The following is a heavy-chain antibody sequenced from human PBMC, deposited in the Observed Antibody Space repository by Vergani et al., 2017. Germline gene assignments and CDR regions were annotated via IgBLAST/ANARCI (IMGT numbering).Heavy chain of an antibody. D-gene: IGHD3-10*01. CDR2: IYYSGST. V-gene: IGHV4-39*01. Sequence: QLQLQESGPGLVKPSETLSLTCTVSGGSISSSSYYWGWIRQPPGKGLEWIGSIYYSGSTYYNPSLKSRVTISVDTSKNQFSLKQSSVTAADTAVYYCARWAMVRGVIKRQDAFDIWGQGTMVTVSS. CDR3: ARWAMVRGVIKRQDAFDI. J-gene: IGHJ3*02. CDR1: GGSISSSSYY.